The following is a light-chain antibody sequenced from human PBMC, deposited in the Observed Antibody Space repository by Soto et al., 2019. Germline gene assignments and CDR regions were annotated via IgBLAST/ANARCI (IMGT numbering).Light chain of an antibody. J-gene: IGLJ2*01. Sequence: QSALTQPASVSGSPGQSITISCTGTDSDVGGYNFVSWYQQHPGKAPKLMIYEVSRRPSGVPDRFSGSKSGNTASLTVSGLQAEDEADYYCSSNAGSNNLVFGGGTKLTVL. CDR1: DSDVGGYNF. CDR2: EVS. CDR3: SSNAGSNNLV. V-gene: IGLV2-8*01.